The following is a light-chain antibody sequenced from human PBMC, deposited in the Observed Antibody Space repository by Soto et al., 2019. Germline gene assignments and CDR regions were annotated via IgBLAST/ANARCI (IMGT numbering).Light chain of an antibody. V-gene: IGLV1-51*01. CDR2: DND. CDR3: GSWDSSLSAYV. J-gene: IGLJ1*01. Sequence: QSVLTQPPSVSAAPGQKVTISCSGSSSNIQNNYVSWYQHLPGTAPKLLIYDNDKRPSGIPDRFSGSKSGTSATLGITGFQTGDEADYYCGSWDSSLSAYVFGTGTKVTVL. CDR1: SSNIQNNY.